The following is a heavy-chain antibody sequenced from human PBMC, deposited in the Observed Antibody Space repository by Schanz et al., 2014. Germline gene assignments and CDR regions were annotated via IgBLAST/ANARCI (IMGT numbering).Heavy chain of an antibody. CDR3: ARDRDQWDGNYLDY. CDR2: IGGSDGNT. CDR1: GYTFTDYY. Sequence: QVQLVQSGAEVKKPGASVKISCKASGYTFTDYYMYWVRQAPGQGLEWMGRIGGSDGNTNFAQKFQGRVTMTTDTSTSTVYMELRSLTSDDSAVYYCARDRDQWDGNYLDYWGQGTLVTVSS. V-gene: IGHV1-18*04. D-gene: IGHD1-26*01. J-gene: IGHJ4*02.